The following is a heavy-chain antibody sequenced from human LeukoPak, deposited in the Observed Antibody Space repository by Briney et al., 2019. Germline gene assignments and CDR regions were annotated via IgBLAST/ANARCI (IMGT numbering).Heavy chain of an antibody. J-gene: IGHJ6*03. CDR2: IYYSGRT. Sequence: SETLSLTCTISGGSISSSSYFWGWIRQPPGKGLEWIGNIYYSGRTDYNPSLKSRVTISVDTSKNQFSLKVRSVTAADTAVYYCARRDYYYMDVWGKGTTVTVSS. CDR1: GGSISSSSYF. V-gene: IGHV4-39*01. CDR3: ARRDYYYMDV.